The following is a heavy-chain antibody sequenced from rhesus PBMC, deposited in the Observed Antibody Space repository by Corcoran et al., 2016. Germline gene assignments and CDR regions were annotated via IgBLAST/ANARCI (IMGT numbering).Heavy chain of an antibody. CDR1: GFTFSSYG. CDR3: ARNYGQDYYGLDS. V-gene: IGHV3-54*02. CDR2: ISYDGSKK. D-gene: IGHD1-26*01. Sequence: EVQLVESGGGLVQPGGSLRLSCAASGFTFSSYGMHWVRQAPGKGMGWVAVISYDGSKKYYADSVKDRVTISRDNSKNMLDLQMNNLKVEDTAVYYCARNYGQDYYGLDSWGQGVVVTVSS. J-gene: IGHJ6*01.